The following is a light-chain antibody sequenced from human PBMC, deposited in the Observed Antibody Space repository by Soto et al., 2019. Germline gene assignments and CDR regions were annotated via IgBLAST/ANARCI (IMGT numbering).Light chain of an antibody. CDR1: PSVTNF. Sequence: EIVLTQSPATLSLSPGERATLSCRASPSVTNFLAWYQQKPGRAPRLLIYGASTRATGIPARFSGSGSGTDFTLTISRLETEDFAVYYCQQYGSSGTFGQGTKVDIK. J-gene: IGKJ1*01. CDR3: QQYGSSGT. V-gene: IGKV3-20*01. CDR2: GAS.